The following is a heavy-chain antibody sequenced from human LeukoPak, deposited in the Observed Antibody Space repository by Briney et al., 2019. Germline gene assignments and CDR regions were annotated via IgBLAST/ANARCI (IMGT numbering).Heavy chain of an antibody. Sequence: PSETLSLTCAVYGGSFSGYYWSWIRQPPGKGLEWIGEINHSGSTNYNPSLKSRVTISVDTSKNQFSLKLSSVTAADTAVYYCARGPAYYYDSSGPTDYWGQGTLVTVSS. CDR2: INHSGST. CDR3: ARGPAYYYDSSGPTDY. V-gene: IGHV4-34*01. CDR1: GGSFSGYY. J-gene: IGHJ4*02. D-gene: IGHD3-22*01.